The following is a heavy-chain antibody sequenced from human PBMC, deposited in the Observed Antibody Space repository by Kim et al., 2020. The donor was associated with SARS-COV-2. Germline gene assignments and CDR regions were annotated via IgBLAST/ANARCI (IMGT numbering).Heavy chain of an antibody. CDR1: GFTFSNAW. CDR3: STGVDVGYYDSSGYYFDDAFDL. V-gene: IGHV3-15*01. J-gene: IGHJ3*01. CDR2: IKNKAEGGTI. Sequence: GGSLRLSCAASGFTFSNAWMSWVRQAPGKGLEWVGRIKNKAEGGTIDYAAPVKGRFTISRDDSKNTLFLQMNSLKIEDTAVYYCSTGVDVGYYDSSGYYFDDAFDLWGQGTMVTVSS. D-gene: IGHD3-22*01.